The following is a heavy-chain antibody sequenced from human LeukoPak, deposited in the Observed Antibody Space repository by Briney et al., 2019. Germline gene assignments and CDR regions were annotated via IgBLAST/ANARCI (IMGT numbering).Heavy chain of an antibody. V-gene: IGHV1-69*02. CDR1: GGIFSNCL. CDR2: IIPILGIA. CDR3: ARPVRLGELSHDAFDI. Sequence: GASVKVSCKASGGIFSNCLITWVRQAPGQGLEWMGRIIPILGIANYAQKFRGRVTITADKSTSTAYMELSSLRSEDTAVYYCARPVRLGELSHDAFDIWGQGTMVTVSS. D-gene: IGHD3-16*02. J-gene: IGHJ3*02.